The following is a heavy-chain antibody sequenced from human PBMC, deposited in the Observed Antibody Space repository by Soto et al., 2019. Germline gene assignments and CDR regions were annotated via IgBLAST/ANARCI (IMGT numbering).Heavy chain of an antibody. J-gene: IGHJ4*02. CDR2: IYYSGST. CDR3: ATILNCSGGSCYIRVDY. CDR1: GGSISSGDYY. V-gene: IGHV4-30-4*01. D-gene: IGHD2-15*01. Sequence: PSETLSLTCTVSGGSISSGDYYWSWIHQPPGKGLEWIGYIYYSGSTYYNPSLKSRVTISVDTSKNQFSLKLSSVTAADTAVYYCATILNCSGGSCYIRVDYWGQGTLVTVSS.